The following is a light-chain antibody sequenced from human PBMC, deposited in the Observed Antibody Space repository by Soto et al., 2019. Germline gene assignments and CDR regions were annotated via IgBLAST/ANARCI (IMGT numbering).Light chain of an antibody. J-gene: IGKJ5*01. CDR3: QQYYSYPPT. CDR2: AAS. Sequence: AIRMTQSPSSFSASTGDRVTITCRASQGISSYLAWYQQKPGKAPKLLIYAASTLQSGVPLRFSGSGSGTDFTLTISCLQSEDFATYYCQQYYSYPPTFGQGTRLEIK. CDR1: QGISSY. V-gene: IGKV1-8*01.